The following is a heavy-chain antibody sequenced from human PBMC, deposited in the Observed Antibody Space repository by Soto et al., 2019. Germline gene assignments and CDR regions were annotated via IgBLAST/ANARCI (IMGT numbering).Heavy chain of an antibody. CDR2: IWYDGSNK. V-gene: IGHV3-33*01. CDR3: ASQYCSSTRCYAVY. Sequence: GGSLRLSCAASGFTFSSYGMHWVRQAPGKGLEWVAVIWYDGSNKYYADSVKGRFTISRDNSKNTLYLQMNSLRAEDTAVYYCASQYCSSTRCYAVYWGQGTLVTVSS. J-gene: IGHJ4*02. D-gene: IGHD2-2*01. CDR1: GFTFSSYG.